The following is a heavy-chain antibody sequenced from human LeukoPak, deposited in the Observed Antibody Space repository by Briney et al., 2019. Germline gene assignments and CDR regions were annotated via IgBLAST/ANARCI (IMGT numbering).Heavy chain of an antibody. D-gene: IGHD3-16*02. CDR2: IYYSGST. CDR3: ARGPGGGIDGPC. CDR1: GGSISSYY. V-gene: IGHV4-59*01. Sequence: SETLSLTCTVSGGSISSYYWSWIRQPPGKGLEWIGYIYYSGSTNYNPSLKSRVTISVDTSKNQFSLKLSSVTAADTAVYYCARGPGGGIDGPCWGQGTLVTVSS. J-gene: IGHJ4*02.